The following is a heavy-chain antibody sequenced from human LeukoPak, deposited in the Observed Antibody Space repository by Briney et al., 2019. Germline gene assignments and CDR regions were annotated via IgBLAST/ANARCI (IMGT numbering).Heavy chain of an antibody. CDR3: ARASLSAEGYKLDY. CDR2: ISGCGCST. J-gene: IGHJ4*02. CDR1: GFTFSSYG. Sequence: GGSLRLSCAASGFTFSSYGMSWVRQAPGKGLEWVSAISGCGCSTYYADSVKGRFTIPRDNTKTALYLQMNTLRAEDTAVYYCARASLSAEGYKLDYWGQGTLVTVSS. V-gene: IGHV3-23*01. D-gene: IGHD5-24*01.